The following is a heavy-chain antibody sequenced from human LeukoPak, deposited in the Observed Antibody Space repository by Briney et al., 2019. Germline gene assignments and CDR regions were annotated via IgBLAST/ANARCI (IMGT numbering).Heavy chain of an antibody. CDR1: GYTFTSYG. CDR3: ARDSGSYTGDAFDI. CDR2: ISAYNGNT. J-gene: IGHJ3*02. V-gene: IGHV1-18*01. D-gene: IGHD1-26*01. Sequence: ASVKVSCKASGYTFTSYGISWVRQAPGQGLEWMGWISAYNGNTNYAQKLQGRVTMTTDTSTSTAYMELSSLRSEDTAVYYCARDSGSYTGDAFDIWGQGTMVTVSS.